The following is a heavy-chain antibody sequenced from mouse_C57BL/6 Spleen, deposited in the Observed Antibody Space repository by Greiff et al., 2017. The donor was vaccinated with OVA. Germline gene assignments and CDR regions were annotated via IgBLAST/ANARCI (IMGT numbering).Heavy chain of an antibody. D-gene: IGHD4-1*02. CDR1: GYTFTSYW. CDR3: AREGANWEGVFDY. Sequence: QVQLKQPGTELVKPGASVKLSCKASGYTFTSYWMHWVKQRPGQGLEWIGNINPSNGGTNYNEKFKSKATLTVDKSSSTAYMQLSSLTSEDSAVYYCAREGANWEGVFDYWGQGTTLTVSS. J-gene: IGHJ2*01. V-gene: IGHV1-53*01. CDR2: INPSNGGT.